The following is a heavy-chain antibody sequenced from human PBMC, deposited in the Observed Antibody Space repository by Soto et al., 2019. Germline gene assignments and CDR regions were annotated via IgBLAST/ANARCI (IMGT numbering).Heavy chain of an antibody. CDR2: IKQDGSEK. Sequence: GGSLRLSCAASGFSFRDYWMTWVRQAPGKGLDWVANIKQDGSEKYYLDSLKGRFTISRDNAKNSVYLLMNSLRAEDTAVYYCAVGNSRFYVDWGQGTRVTVSS. V-gene: IGHV3-7*01. CDR3: AVGNSRFYVD. CDR1: GFSFRDYW. J-gene: IGHJ4*02. D-gene: IGHD5-12*01.